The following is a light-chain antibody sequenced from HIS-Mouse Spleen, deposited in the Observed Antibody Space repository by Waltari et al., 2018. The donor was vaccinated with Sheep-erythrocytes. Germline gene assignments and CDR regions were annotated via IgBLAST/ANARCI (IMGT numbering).Light chain of an antibody. J-gene: IGLJ3*02. CDR2: EVS. CDR1: SSDVGGYNY. V-gene: IGLV2-8*01. Sequence: QSALTQPRSVSGSPGQSVTISCTGTSSDVGGYNYVSWYQQHQGKAPKLMIYEVSKRPSGVPDRFSGSKSGNTASLTVSGLQAEDEADYYCSSYAGSNNWVFGGGTKLTVL. CDR3: SSYAGSNNWV.